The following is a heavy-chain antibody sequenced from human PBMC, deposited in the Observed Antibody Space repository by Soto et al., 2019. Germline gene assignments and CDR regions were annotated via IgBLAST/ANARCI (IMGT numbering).Heavy chain of an antibody. V-gene: IGHV3-23*01. D-gene: IGHD3-10*01. Sequence: GGSLRLSCVTSGFTFSSYAMTWVRQGPGKGLQWVASITGRSDGLYYAASVKGRFTISRDNSKNTLYLQMKSLRVEDTAVYYCAKANPRRITNTSPTYYYGIDVWVQGTTATVSS. J-gene: IGHJ6*02. CDR1: GFTFSSYA. CDR3: AKANPRRITNTSPTYYYGIDV. CDR2: ITGRSDGL.